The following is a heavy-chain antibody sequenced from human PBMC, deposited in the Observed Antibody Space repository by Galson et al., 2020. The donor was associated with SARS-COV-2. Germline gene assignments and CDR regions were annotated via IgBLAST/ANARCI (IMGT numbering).Heavy chain of an antibody. CDR2: IYRNGRR. V-gene: IGHV4-30-2*01. J-gene: IGHJ4*02. CDR3: ARDNGDYNGLGY. CDR1: GGSISSADYS. Sequence: SETLSLTCDVSGGSISSADYSWNWIRQPPGKGLEWLGYIYRNGRRHSNPSLSGRLTMSVDRTMNRVSLSLNSATAADTAVYYCARDNGDYNGLGYWGQGILVIVSS. D-gene: IGHD4-17*01.